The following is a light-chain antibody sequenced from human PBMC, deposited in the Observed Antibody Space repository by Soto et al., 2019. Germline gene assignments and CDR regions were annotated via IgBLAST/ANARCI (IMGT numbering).Light chain of an antibody. Sequence: QSVLTQPASVSGSPGQSITISCTGTSSDVGSYNLVSWYQQHPGKAPKLMIYEGSKRPSGVSNRFSGSKSGNTASLTISGLQALDEADSFCSAYAGSSPYVFGTGTKDPV. J-gene: IGLJ1*01. CDR1: SSDVGSYNL. CDR3: SAYAGSSPYV. CDR2: EGS. V-gene: IGLV2-23*01.